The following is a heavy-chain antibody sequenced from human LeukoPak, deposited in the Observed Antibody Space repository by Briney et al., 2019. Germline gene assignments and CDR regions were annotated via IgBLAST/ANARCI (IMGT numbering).Heavy chain of an antibody. D-gene: IGHD2-15*01. CDR1: GYTFTSYG. V-gene: IGHV1-18*01. CDR3: AREWGYCSGGSCYFNWFDP. J-gene: IGHJ5*02. CDR2: ISAYNGNT. Sequence: ASVKVSCKASGYTFTSYGISWVRQAPGQGLEWMGWISAYNGNTNYAQKLQGRVTMTTDTSTSTAYMELRSLRSDDTAVYYCAREWGYCSGGSCYFNWFDPWGQGTLVTVSS.